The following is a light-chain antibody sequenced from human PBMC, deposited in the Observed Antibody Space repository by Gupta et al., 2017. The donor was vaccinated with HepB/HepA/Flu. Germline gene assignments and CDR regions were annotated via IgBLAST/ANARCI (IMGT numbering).Light chain of an antibody. CDR2: EVN. Sequence: QSALTQPASVSGSRGQSIPISCPGTSSDVGNYNFVSWYQHHPGKAPKLLIYEVNKRPSGASNRFSGSRSGNTASLTVSGLQTDDEADYYCCSYAGRSVWVFGGGTKLTVL. CDR3: CSYAGRSVWV. V-gene: IGLV2-23*02. J-gene: IGLJ3*02. CDR1: SSDVGNYNF.